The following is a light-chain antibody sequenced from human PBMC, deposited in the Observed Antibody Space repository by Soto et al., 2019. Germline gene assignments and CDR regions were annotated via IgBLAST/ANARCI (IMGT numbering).Light chain of an antibody. Sequence: QSVLTQPPSASGTPGQRVTISCSGSSSNIGSNTVNCYQQLPGTAPKLLIHANNQRPSGVPDRFSGSKSGTSASLAISWLQSEEADYYCAAWDDSLNGYVCGNWNKVT. V-gene: IGLV1-44*01. J-gene: IGLJ1*01. CDR2: ANN. CDR3: AAWDDSLNGYV. CDR1: SSNIGSNT.